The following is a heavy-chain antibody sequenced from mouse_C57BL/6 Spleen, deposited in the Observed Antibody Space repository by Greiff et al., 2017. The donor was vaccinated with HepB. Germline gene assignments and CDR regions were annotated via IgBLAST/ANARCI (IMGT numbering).Heavy chain of an antibody. V-gene: IGHV14-3*01. CDR1: GFNIKNTY. CDR3: ARLLYDYDGAWFAY. J-gene: IGHJ3*01. CDR2: IDPANGNT. Sequence: EVQRVESVAELVRPGASVKLSCTASGFNIKNTYMHWVKQRPEQGLEWIGRIDPANGNTKYAPKFQGKATITADTSSNTAYLQLSSLTSEDTAIYYCARLLYDYDGAWFAYWGQGTLVTVSA. D-gene: IGHD2-4*01.